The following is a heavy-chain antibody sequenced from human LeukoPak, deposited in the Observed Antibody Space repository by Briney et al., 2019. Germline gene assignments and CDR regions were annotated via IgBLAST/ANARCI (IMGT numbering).Heavy chain of an antibody. J-gene: IGHJ4*02. D-gene: IGHD6-19*01. CDR3: ARDPRGSGWYSPLDY. Sequence: GASVKVSCKASGYTFTSYGISWVRQAPGQGLEWMGWISAYNGNTNYAQKLQGRVTMTTDTSTSTAYMELRSPRSDDTAVYYCARDPRGSGWYSPLDYWGQGTLVTVSS. CDR2: ISAYNGNT. V-gene: IGHV1-18*01. CDR1: GYTFTSYG.